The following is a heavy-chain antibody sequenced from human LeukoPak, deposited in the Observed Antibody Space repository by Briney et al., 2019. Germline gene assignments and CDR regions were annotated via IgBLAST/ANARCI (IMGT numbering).Heavy chain of an antibody. CDR3: ARAESDYGDWFDP. Sequence: SETLSLTCAVSGGSISSGGYSWSWIRQPPGKGLEWIGYIYHSGSTYYNPSLKSRVTTSVDRSKNQFSLELSSVTAADTAVYYCARAESDYGDWFDPWGQGTLVTVSS. CDR2: IYHSGST. V-gene: IGHV4-30-2*01. D-gene: IGHD3-16*01. CDR1: GGSISSGGYS. J-gene: IGHJ5*02.